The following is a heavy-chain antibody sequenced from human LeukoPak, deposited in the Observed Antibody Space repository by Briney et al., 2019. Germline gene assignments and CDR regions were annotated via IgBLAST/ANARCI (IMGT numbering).Heavy chain of an antibody. Sequence: GKSLKISCKGSGYSFTNYWISWVRQMPGKGLEWMGRIDPSDSYTNYSPSFQGHVTISADKSISTAYLQWSSLKASDTAMYYCARRYYYDSSGYPNWFDPWGQGTLVTVSS. CDR3: ARRYYYDSSGYPNWFDP. V-gene: IGHV5-10-1*01. CDR2: IDPSDSYT. CDR1: GYSFTNYW. J-gene: IGHJ5*02. D-gene: IGHD3-22*01.